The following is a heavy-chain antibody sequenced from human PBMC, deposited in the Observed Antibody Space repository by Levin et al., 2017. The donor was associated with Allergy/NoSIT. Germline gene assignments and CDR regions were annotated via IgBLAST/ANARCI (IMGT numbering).Heavy chain of an antibody. CDR1: GYTFTSYG. V-gene: IGHV1-18*01. Sequence: ASVKVSCKASGYTFTSYGITWVRQAPGQGLEWMGWISAYNGNTNYAQKLQGRVTMTTDTTTNTAYMELRSLTSDDTAVYYCARDRSPGVGGYGLSGGIAAAAWGQGTLVTVSS. CDR2: ISAYNGNT. CDR3: ARDRSPGVGGYGLSGGIAAAA. D-gene: IGHD6-13*01. J-gene: IGHJ5*02.